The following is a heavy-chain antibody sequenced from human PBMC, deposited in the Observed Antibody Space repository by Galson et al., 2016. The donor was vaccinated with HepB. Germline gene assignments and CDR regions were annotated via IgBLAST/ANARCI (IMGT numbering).Heavy chain of an antibody. D-gene: IGHD2-15*01. CDR3: ASRETVVANGGPYYYYGMDV. V-gene: IGHV1-3*01. CDR2: INAGNGNK. Sequence: SVKVSCKASGYTFTRYAMHWVRQAPGQRLGWMGWINAGNGNKKYSQKFQGRVTITRDTSASTAYMELSSLRSEDTAVYYCASRETVVANGGPYYYYGMDVWGQGATVTVSS. CDR1: GYTFTRYA. J-gene: IGHJ6*02.